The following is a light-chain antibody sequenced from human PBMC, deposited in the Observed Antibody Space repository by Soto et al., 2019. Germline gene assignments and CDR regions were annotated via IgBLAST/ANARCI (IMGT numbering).Light chain of an antibody. V-gene: IGKV3D-15*01. CDR2: GAS. CDR1: QSLSRN. J-gene: IGKJ3*01. Sequence: EILMTQSPATLSVSPGERATLSCRASQSLSRNLAWYQQKPGQAPRLLISGASTRASGIPARFSGSGSGTEFTLTISILQSEDVALDYSQRDTDWPPAFTFGPGTKVDL. CDR3: QRDTDWPPAFT.